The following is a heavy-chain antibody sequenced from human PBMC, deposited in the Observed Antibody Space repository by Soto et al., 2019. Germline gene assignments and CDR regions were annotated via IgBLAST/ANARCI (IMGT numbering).Heavy chain of an antibody. J-gene: IGHJ5*02. CDR1: GGSISSYY. Sequence: SETLSLTCTVSGGSISSYYWSWIRQPPGKGLEWIGYIYYSGSTNYNPSLKSRVTISVDTSKNQFSLKLSSVTAADTAMYYCAREEGVRYPFDLWGQGTLVTVSS. V-gene: IGHV4-59*01. CDR2: IYYSGST. CDR3: AREEGVRYPFDL. D-gene: IGHD3-9*01.